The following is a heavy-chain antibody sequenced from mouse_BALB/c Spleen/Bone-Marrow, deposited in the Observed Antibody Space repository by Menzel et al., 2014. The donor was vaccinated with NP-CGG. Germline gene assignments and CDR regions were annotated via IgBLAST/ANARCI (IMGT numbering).Heavy chain of an antibody. CDR2: INPSNGGT. D-gene: IGHD3-3*01. Sequence: VKLMESGTELVKPGASVKLSCKASGYTFTSYYMFWVKQRPGQGLEWIGEINPSNGGTVFNEKFKSKVTLTVDKSSSTAYIQLSGLTSEDSAVYYCMRSAGTGFAYWGQGTLVTVS. V-gene: IGHV1-53*01. CDR3: MRSAGTGFAY. CDR1: GYTFTSYY. J-gene: IGHJ3*01.